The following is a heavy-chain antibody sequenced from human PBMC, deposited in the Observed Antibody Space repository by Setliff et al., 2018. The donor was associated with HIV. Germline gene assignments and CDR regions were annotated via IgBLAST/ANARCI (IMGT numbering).Heavy chain of an antibody. V-gene: IGHV4-4*07. CDR2: IDASGTT. D-gene: IGHD2-15*01. J-gene: IGHJ5*02. CDR3: ARGGLLDPGLAATKNRFDR. Sequence: SETLSLTCTVSGGSITNYYRSWIRQSAGTGLEWIGRIDASGTTNYNPSLKSRVTMSVDTSKNQFSLKLSSVTAADTAVYYCARGGLLDPGLAATKNRFDRWGQGTGVTAPQ. CDR1: GGSITNYY.